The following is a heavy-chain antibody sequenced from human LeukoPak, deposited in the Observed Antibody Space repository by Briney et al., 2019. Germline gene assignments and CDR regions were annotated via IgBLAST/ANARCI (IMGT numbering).Heavy chain of an antibody. D-gene: IGHD3/OR15-3a*01. CDR3: AKDSGLGDTWRYFDY. CDR2: ISGSGGAT. V-gene: IGHV3-23*01. J-gene: IGHJ4*02. CDR1: GFTFSPYA. Sequence: GGSLRLSCAASGFTFSPYAMSWVRQAPGKGLEWVADISGSGGATYYAGSVRGRFTISRGNSKNTVYLQMNSLRAEDTAVYYCAKDSGLGDTWRYFDYWGQGTLVTVSS.